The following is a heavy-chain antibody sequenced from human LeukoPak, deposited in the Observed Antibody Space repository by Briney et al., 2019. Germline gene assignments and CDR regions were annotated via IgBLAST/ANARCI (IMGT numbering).Heavy chain of an antibody. CDR2: ISGSGGST. J-gene: IGHJ4*02. V-gene: IGHV3-23*01. CDR3: AKDTAAAFGNFDY. CDR1: GFTFSSYA. D-gene: IGHD6-13*01. Sequence: GGSMRLSCAASGFTFSSYAMSWVRQAPGKGLEWVSAISGSGGSTYYADSVKGRFTISRDNSKNTLYLQMNSLRAEDTAVYYCAKDTAAAFGNFDYWGQGTLVTVSS.